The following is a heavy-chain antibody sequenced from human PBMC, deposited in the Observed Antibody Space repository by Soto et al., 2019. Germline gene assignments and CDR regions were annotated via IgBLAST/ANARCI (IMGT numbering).Heavy chain of an antibody. CDR1: GDSVSSNSAA. Sequence: KQSQTLSLTCAISGDSVSSNSAAWNWIRQSPSRGLEWLGRTYYRSKWYNDYAVSVKSRITINPDTSKNQFSLQLNSVTPEDTAVYYCARGDCSGGSCYNPMGNWFDPWGQGTLVTVSS. D-gene: IGHD2-15*01. CDR3: ARGDCSGGSCYNPMGNWFDP. J-gene: IGHJ5*02. V-gene: IGHV6-1*01. CDR2: TYYRSKWYN.